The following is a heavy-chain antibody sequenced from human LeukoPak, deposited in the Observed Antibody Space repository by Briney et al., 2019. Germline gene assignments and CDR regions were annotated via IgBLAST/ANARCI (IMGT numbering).Heavy chain of an antibody. CDR2: IYYSGST. CDR3: AREVSGAARFDY. J-gene: IGHJ4*02. V-gene: IGHV4-59*01. D-gene: IGHD6-6*01. Sequence: SETLSLTCTVSGDSISTYYWSWIRRPPGRGLEWIGYIYYSGSTNYNPSLKSRVTISLDTPKNQFSLKLSSVNAADTAVYYCAREVSGAARFDYWGQGTLVTVSS. CDR1: GDSISTYY.